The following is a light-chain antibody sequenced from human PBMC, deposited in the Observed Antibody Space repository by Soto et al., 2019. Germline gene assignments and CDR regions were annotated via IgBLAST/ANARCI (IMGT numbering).Light chain of an antibody. J-gene: IGLJ1*01. CDR1: SSDVGAYTY. CDR2: GVT. CDR3: SSYAGSNNYV. V-gene: IGLV2-8*01. Sequence: QSALTQPPSASGSPGQSVTISCTGTSSDVGAYTYVSWYQQHPDKAPKLMIYGVTERPSGVPDRFSGSKSGNTASLTVSGLQTEDEAYYYCSSYAGSNNYVFGTGTKVTVL.